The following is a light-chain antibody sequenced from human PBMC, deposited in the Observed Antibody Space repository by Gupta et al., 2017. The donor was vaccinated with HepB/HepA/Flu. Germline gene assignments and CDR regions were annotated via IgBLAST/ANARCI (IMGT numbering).Light chain of an antibody. J-gene: IGKJ2*01. Sequence: DIQMTQSPSTLSASVGDRVTITCRASQSVNTWLAWYQQKPGKAPKLLIYRASRVKSAVPSRFSGSGSGTEFTLTISSRQPDDFATYYCQQKNSCSYTFGQGTKLEIK. CDR1: QSVNTW. CDR3: QQKNSCSYT. V-gene: IGKV1-5*03. CDR2: RAS.